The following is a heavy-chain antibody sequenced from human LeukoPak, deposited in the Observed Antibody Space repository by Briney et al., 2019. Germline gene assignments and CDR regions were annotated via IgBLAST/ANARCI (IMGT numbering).Heavy chain of an antibody. J-gene: IGHJ4*02. D-gene: IGHD3-22*01. CDR3: ARGFTYYYDSSGYPFLGY. Sequence: ASVTVSCKASGYSFTSYGITWVRQAPGPGLEWMGWICAYNGNTNYAQELQDRVTMTTDTPTSTAYLGLRSLRSDDTAVYYCARGFTYYYDSSGYPFLGYWGQGTLVTVSS. CDR2: ICAYNGNT. CDR1: GYSFTSYG. V-gene: IGHV1-18*01.